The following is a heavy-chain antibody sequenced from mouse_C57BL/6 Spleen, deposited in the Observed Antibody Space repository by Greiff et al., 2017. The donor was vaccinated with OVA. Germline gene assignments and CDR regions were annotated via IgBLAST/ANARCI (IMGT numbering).Heavy chain of an antibody. CDR2: IDPETGGT. J-gene: IGHJ3*01. V-gene: IGHV1-15*01. CDR3: TRGGDRWFAY. CDR1: GYTFTDYE. Sequence: VQLQESGAELVRPGASVTLSCKASGYTFTDYEMHWVKQTPVHGLEWIGAIDPETGGTAYNQKFKGKAILTADKSSSTAYMELRSLTADDAAVYYCTRGGDRWFAYWGQGTLVTVSA. D-gene: IGHD3-3*01.